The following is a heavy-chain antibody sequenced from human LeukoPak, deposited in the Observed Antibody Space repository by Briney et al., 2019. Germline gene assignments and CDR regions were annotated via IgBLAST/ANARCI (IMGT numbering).Heavy chain of an antibody. CDR2: IYSGGST. J-gene: IGHJ4*02. D-gene: IGHD3-10*01. CDR3: ARAGITMVRGFDY. V-gene: IGHV3-66*01. Sequence: HPGGSLRLSCAASGFTVSSNYMSWVRQAPGKGLEWVSVIYSGGSTYYADSVKGRFTISRDNSKNTLYLQMNSLRAEDTAVYYCARAGITMVRGFDYWGQGTLVTVSS. CDR1: GFTVSSNY.